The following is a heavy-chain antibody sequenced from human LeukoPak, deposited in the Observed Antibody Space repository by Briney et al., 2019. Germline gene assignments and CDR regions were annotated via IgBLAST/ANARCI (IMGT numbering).Heavy chain of an antibody. Sequence: SETLSLTCAVYGGSFSGYYWSWIRQPPGKGLEWIGEINHSGSTNYDPSLKSRVTISVDTSKNQFSLKLSSVTAADTAVYYCARGDYGEDYWGQGTLVTVSS. CDR1: GGSFSGYY. J-gene: IGHJ4*02. V-gene: IGHV4-34*01. CDR3: ARGDYGEDY. CDR2: INHSGST. D-gene: IGHD4-17*01.